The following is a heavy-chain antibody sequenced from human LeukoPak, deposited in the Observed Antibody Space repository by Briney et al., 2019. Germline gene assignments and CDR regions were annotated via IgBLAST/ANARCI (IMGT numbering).Heavy chain of an antibody. CDR2: ISAYNGNT. J-gene: IGHJ4*02. CDR3: ARAFMVRGAYYFDY. D-gene: IGHD3-10*01. V-gene: IGHV1-18*01. Sequence: GASVKVSCKASGYTFTSYGISWVRQAPGQGPEWMGWISAYNGNTNYAQKLQGRVTMTTDTSTSTAYMELRSLRSDDTAVYYCARAFMVRGAYYFDYWGQGTLVTVSS. CDR1: GYTFTSYG.